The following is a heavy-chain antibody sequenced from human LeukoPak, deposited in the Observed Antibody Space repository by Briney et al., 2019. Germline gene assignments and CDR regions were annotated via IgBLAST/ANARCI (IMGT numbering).Heavy chain of an antibody. D-gene: IGHD5-24*01. V-gene: IGHV4-34*01. Sequence: KTSQTLSLTCAVHAGSFSGYYWSWIRQPPGKGLEWLGEINHSGSTNYNPSLKRRVTIPVDTSKNQFSLKLSSVTAADTAVYYCARRRLGYYFDYWGQGTRVTVSS. CDR3: ARRRLGYYFDY. CDR2: INHSGST. CDR1: AGSFSGYY. J-gene: IGHJ4*02.